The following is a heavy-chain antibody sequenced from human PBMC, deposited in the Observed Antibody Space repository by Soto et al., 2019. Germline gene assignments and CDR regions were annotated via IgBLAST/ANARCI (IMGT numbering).Heavy chain of an antibody. J-gene: IGHJ6*02. CDR1: GFTFSSYG. Sequence: GGSLRLSCAASGFTFSSYGMHWVRQAPGKGLEWVSVIRDSGSNTYYADSVKGRFTISRDNSKNTLYLQMNSLRAEDTAVYYCAKPRYCSGGSCYYYYYGMDVWGQGTTVTVSS. V-gene: IGHV3-23*01. CDR3: AKPRYCSGGSCYYYYYGMDV. CDR2: IRDSGSNT. D-gene: IGHD2-15*01.